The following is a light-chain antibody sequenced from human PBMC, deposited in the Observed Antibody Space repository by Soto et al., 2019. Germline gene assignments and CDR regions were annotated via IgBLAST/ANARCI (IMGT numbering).Light chain of an antibody. CDR1: SSDVGSYAR. CDR3: IPQTDISPL. CDR2: EVS. J-gene: IGLJ2*01. Sequence: QSVLTQPPSVSGSPGQSVTISCTGTSSDVGSYARVSWYQQPPGTAPKVIIYEVSNRPSGVPDRFSGSKSGNTASLTISGLPAEDEADYYCIPQTDISPLFGVGTKVTVL. V-gene: IGLV2-18*02.